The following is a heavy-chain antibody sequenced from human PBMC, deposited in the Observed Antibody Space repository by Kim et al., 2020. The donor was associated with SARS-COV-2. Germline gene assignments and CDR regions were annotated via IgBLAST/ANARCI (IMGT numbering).Heavy chain of an antibody. CDR2: INHSGST. V-gene: IGHV4-34*01. Sequence: SETLSLTCAVYGGSFSGYYWSWIRQLPGKGLEWIGEINHSGSTNYNPSLKSRVTISVDTSKNQFSLKLSSVTAADTAVYYCARVGTPYCGGDCYPDAFDIWGQGTMVTVSS. CDR3: ARVGTPYCGGDCYPDAFDI. J-gene: IGHJ3*02. CDR1: GGSFSGYY. D-gene: IGHD2-21*02.